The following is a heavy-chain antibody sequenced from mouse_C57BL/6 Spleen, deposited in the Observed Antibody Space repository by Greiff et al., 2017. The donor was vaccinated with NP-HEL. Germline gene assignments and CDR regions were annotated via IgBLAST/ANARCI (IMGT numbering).Heavy chain of an antibody. V-gene: IGHV10-3*01. CDR2: IRSKSSNYAT. Sequence: EVKLVESGGGLVQPKGSLKLSCAASGFTFNTYAMHWVRQTPGQGLEWVARIRSKSSNYATYYADSVKDRFTISRDDSQSMLYLQMNNLKTEDTAMYYCVRESVIYYYGSSPYWYFDVWGTGTTVTVSS. CDR3: VRESVIYYYGSSPYWYFDV. D-gene: IGHD1-1*01. J-gene: IGHJ1*03. CDR1: GFTFNTYA.